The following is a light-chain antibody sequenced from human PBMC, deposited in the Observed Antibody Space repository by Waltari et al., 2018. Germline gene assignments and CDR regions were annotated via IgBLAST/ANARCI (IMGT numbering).Light chain of an antibody. CDR3: HQYNSWPKT. CDR2: GSS. CDR1: QSIMNN. J-gene: IGKJ1*01. Sequence: DIVLTQSPATLSVSPGKRATLSCRASQSIMNNLAWYQQKPGQAPSLLIYGSSSRTTDVPARFSGSGSGTEFTLTISSLRSGDSAIYYCHQYNSWPKTFGQGTKVEI. V-gene: IGKV3-15*01.